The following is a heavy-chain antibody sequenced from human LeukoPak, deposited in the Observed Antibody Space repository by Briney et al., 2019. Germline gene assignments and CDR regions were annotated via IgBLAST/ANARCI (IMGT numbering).Heavy chain of an antibody. D-gene: IGHD3-16*01. J-gene: IGHJ4*02. CDR1: GYTFTSYG. CDR3: ARRGFGGSLAPYYFDY. Sequence: GASVKVSCKASGYTFTSYGISWVRQAPGQGLEWMGWISAYNGNTNYAQKLQGRVTMTTDTSTSTAYMELRSLRSDDTAVYYCARRGFGGSLAPYYFDYWGQGTLVTVSS. CDR2: ISAYNGNT. V-gene: IGHV1-18*01.